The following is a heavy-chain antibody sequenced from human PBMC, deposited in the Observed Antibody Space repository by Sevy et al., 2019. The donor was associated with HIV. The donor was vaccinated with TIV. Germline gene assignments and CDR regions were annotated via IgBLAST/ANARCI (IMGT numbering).Heavy chain of an antibody. CDR2: IHYTGGT. V-gene: IGHV4-30-4*01. CDR3: GSKRAYNHRPFDY. J-gene: IGHJ4*02. D-gene: IGHD5-12*01. Sequence: SETLSLTCTVSGCSISSSDSYWSWNRQPPGKGLEWIGYIHYTGGTYYNPFLKRRVGMSVDTPKRQFSLKLRFLTAADTAVNYFGSKRAYNHRPFDYWGRGTLVTVSS. CDR1: GCSISSSDSY.